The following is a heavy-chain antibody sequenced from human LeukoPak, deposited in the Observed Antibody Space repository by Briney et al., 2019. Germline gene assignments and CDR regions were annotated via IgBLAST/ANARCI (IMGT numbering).Heavy chain of an antibody. J-gene: IGHJ3*02. D-gene: IGHD3-22*01. CDR1: GGTFSSYA. V-gene: IGHV1-69*13. CDR2: IIPIFGTA. CDR3: ARVVNYYYDRSGYALDAFDI. Sequence: ASVKVSCKASGGTFSSYATSWVRQAPGQGLEWMGGIIPIFGTANYAQKFQGRVTITADESTSTAYMELSSLRSEDTAVYYCARVVNYYYDRSGYALDAFDIWGQGTMVTVSS.